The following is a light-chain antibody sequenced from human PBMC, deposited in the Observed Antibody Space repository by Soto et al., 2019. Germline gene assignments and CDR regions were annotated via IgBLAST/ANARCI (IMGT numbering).Light chain of an antibody. CDR3: QSYDSSLSASV. J-gene: IGLJ7*01. CDR2: DNN. Sequence: QSALTQPPSVSGAPGRRVTISCTGSSSNIGAGYDVHWYQQLPGTVPKLLIYDNNNRPSGVPDRFSGSRSGTSASLAITGLQPEDEADYYCQSYDSSLSASVFGGGTQLTVL. CDR1: SSNIGAGYD. V-gene: IGLV1-40*01.